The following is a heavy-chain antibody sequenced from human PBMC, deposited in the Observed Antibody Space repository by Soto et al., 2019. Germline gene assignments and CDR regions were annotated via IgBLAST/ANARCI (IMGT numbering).Heavy chain of an antibody. D-gene: IGHD6-19*01. V-gene: IGHV3-7*01. CDR2: IKEDGGEI. CDR3: ARDRGWLTFDY. Sequence: GGSLRLSCAASGFTFSTYWMTWVRQAPGKGLEWVANIKEDGGEIYYVDSVRGRFTISRDNARNSLYLQMNSLRADDTAMYYCARDRGWLTFDYWGQGILVTVSS. J-gene: IGHJ4*02. CDR1: GFTFSTYW.